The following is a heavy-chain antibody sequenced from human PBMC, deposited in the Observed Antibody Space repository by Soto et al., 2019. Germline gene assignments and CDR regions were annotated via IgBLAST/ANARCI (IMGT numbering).Heavy chain of an antibody. CDR1: GGSINSGRYY. CDR2: IYYSGST. J-gene: IGHJ4*02. V-gene: IGHV4-31*03. Sequence: SETLSLTCTVSGGSINSGRYYWSWIRQHPGKGLEWIGYIYYSGSTYYNPSLKSRVTISVDTSENQFSLKLRSVTAADTAIYYCARAEYCSGGSCYWAFDCWGQGALVTVSS. D-gene: IGHD2-15*01. CDR3: ARAEYCSGGSCYWAFDC.